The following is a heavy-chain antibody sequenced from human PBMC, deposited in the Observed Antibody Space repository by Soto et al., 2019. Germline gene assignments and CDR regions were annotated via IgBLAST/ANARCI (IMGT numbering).Heavy chain of an antibody. CDR1: GGSISSYY. CDR2: IYYSGST. CDR3: ARRASSSPRAFDC. J-gene: IGHJ4*02. D-gene: IGHD6-6*01. V-gene: IGHV4-59*08. Sequence: TLSLTCTVSGGSISSYYWSWIRQPPGKGLEWIGYIYYSGSTNYNPSLKSRVTISVDTSKNQFSLKLSSVTAADTAVYYCARRASSSPRAFDCWGQGTLVTVSS.